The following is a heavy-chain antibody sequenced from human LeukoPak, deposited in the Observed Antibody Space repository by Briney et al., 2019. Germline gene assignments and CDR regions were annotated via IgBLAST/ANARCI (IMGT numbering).Heavy chain of an antibody. CDR1: GGSFSGYY. CDR2: IYYSGST. D-gene: IGHD1-26*01. J-gene: IGHJ4*02. Sequence: PSETLSLTCAVYGGSFSGYYWSWIRQHPGKGLEWIGYIYYSGSTYYNPSLKSRVTISVDTSKNQFSLKLSSVTAADTAVYYCASGIVGAQNKTPFDYWGQGTLVTVSS. V-gene: IGHV4-31*11. CDR3: ASGIVGAQNKTPFDY.